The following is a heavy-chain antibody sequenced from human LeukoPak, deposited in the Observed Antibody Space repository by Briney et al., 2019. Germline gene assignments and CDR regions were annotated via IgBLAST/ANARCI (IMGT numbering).Heavy chain of an antibody. Sequence: PSETLSLTCAVYGGSFSGYYWSWLRQPPGKGLEWIGEINHSGNTSYYPSLKSRLTISVDTSKNQFSLKLSSVTAADTAVYYCARARHFDYWGQGTLVTVSS. CDR3: ARARHFDY. CDR1: GGSFSGYY. CDR2: INHSGNT. J-gene: IGHJ4*02. V-gene: IGHV4-34*01.